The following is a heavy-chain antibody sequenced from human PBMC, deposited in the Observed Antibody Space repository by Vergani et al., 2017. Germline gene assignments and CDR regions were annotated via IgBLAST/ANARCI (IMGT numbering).Heavy chain of an antibody. CDR1: GFTFSSYW. V-gene: IGHV3-7*01. CDR3: ERDLRYCSGGSCYYNLFDP. J-gene: IGHJ5*02. D-gene: IGHD2-15*01. Sequence: EVQLVESGGGLVQPGGSLRLSCAASGFTFSSYWMSWVRQAPGKGLEWVANIKQDGSEKYYVDSVKGRFTISRDNAKNALYLQMNSLRAEDTAVYYCERDLRYCSGGSCYYNLFDPWSQGSPVSVSS. CDR2: IKQDGSEK.